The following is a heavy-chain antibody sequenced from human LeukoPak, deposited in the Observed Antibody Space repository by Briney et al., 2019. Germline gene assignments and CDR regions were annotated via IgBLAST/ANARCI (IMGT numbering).Heavy chain of an antibody. D-gene: IGHD6-19*01. Sequence: GGSLRLSCAASGFTFSTYSMNWVRQAPGKGLEWVSSISSSSSYIYHADSVKGRFTISRDNAKNSLYLQMNSLRAEDTAVYYCARVAVAGSIQASDPWGQGTLVTVSS. CDR2: ISSSSSYI. CDR3: ARVAVAGSIQASDP. V-gene: IGHV3-21*01. CDR1: GFTFSTYS. J-gene: IGHJ5*02.